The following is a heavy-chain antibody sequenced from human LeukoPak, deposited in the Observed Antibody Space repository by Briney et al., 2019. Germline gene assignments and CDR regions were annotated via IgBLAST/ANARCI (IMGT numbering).Heavy chain of an antibody. D-gene: IGHD3-22*01. CDR3: ARDRYDSSGYPLGWFDP. Sequence: PSETLSLTCTVSGGSISSYYWSWIRQPPGKGLEWIGFIYYSGSTNYNPSLKSRVTISVDTSKNQFSLKLSSVTAADTAFYYCARDRYDSSGYPLGWFDPWGQGTLVTVSS. J-gene: IGHJ5*02. CDR2: IYYSGST. CDR1: GGSISSYY. V-gene: IGHV4-59*01.